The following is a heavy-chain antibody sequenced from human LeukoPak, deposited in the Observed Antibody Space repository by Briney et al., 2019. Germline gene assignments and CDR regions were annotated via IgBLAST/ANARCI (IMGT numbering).Heavy chain of an antibody. Sequence: PETPSLTCTVSGGSLSTHYWSWIRQPPGKGLEWTGYISYIGSTNYNPSLKSRVTISIDTSKTEVSLMLTSVTAADTAVYYCASDSININAFDAWGQGTMVTVSS. D-gene: IGHD3-10*01. J-gene: IGHJ3*01. CDR3: ASDSININAFDA. CDR1: GGSLSTHY. V-gene: IGHV4-59*11. CDR2: ISYIGST.